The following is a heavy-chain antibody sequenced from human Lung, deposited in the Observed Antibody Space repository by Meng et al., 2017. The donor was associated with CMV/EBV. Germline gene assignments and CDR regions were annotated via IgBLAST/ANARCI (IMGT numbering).Heavy chain of an antibody. CDR2: ISGSGGST. CDR1: GLTFSSHP. V-gene: IGHV3-23*01. D-gene: IGHD6-19*01. Sequence: LTXXASGLTFSSHPMTWVRQAPGKGLEWVSSISGSGGSTYSADSVQGRFTISRDNSKNTLYLQMSALRDEDTALYYCARGGPVAGKNWFDRWGQGALVTVSS. J-gene: IGHJ5*02. CDR3: ARGGPVAGKNWFDR.